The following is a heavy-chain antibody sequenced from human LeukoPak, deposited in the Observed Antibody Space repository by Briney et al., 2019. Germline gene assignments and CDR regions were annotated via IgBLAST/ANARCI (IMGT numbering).Heavy chain of an antibody. CDR2: ISNSGST. J-gene: IGHJ4*02. CDR3: ARDTYDTLTGYFLFDY. Sequence: SETLSLTCTVAGGSISSYYWSWIRQTPGKGLEWIGYISNSGSTNYNPSLKTRVTISLDTSKNQFSLKLSSVTAADTAVFYCARDTYDTLTGYFLFDYWGQGTLVTVSS. V-gene: IGHV4-59*01. D-gene: IGHD3-9*01. CDR1: GGSISSYY.